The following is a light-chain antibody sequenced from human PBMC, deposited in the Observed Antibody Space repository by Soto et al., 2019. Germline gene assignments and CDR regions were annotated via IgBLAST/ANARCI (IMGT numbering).Light chain of an antibody. J-gene: IGLJ2*01. CDR1: SSDVGGYRY. CDR3: SSYTSTSAYVV. V-gene: IGLV2-14*01. Sequence: QSALTQTASVSGSPGQSITISCTGTSSDVGGYRYVSWYQQHPGKVPKLIIYDVSNRPSGISDRFSGSKSANTASLTISGLQAEDEADYYCSSYTSTSAYVVFGGGTKLTV. CDR2: DVS.